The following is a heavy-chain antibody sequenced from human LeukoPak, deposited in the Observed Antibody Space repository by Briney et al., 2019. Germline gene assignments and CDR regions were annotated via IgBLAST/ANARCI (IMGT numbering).Heavy chain of an antibody. J-gene: IGHJ5*02. CDR1: GYTFTSYG. CDR2: ISAHNGNT. V-gene: IGHV1-18*01. Sequence: ASVKVSCKASGYTFTSYGISWVRQAPGQGLEWMGWISAHNGNTNYVRKFQGRVTMTTDASTSTAYMELRSLRSDDTAVYYCARDGVMWVPVTSLDPWGQGSLVTVSS. D-gene: IGHD1-26*01. CDR3: ARDGVMWVPVTSLDP.